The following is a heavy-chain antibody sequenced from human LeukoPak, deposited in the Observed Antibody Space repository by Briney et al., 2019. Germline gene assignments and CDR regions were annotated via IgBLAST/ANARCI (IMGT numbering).Heavy chain of an antibody. CDR2: IYYSGST. CDR1: GGSISSSSYY. CDR3: ARSSSGYRDY. Sequence: SETLSLTCTVSGGSISSSSYYWGWIRQPPGKGLEWIGSIYYSGSTYYNPSLKGRVTISVDTSKNQFSLKLSSVTAADTAVYYCARSSSGYRDYWGQGTLVTVSS. J-gene: IGHJ4*02. D-gene: IGHD3-22*01. V-gene: IGHV4-39*01.